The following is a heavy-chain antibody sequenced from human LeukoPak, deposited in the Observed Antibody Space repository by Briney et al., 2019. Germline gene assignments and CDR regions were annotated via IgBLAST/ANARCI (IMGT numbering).Heavy chain of an antibody. J-gene: IGHJ5*02. CDR3: ARDHEVVVVPAAIDP. Sequence: ASVKVSCKASGYTFTGYYMHWVRQAPGQGLAWMGWINPNSGGTNYAQKFQGRVTMTRDTSISTAYVELSGLRSDDTAVYYCARDHEVVVVPAAIDPWGQGTLVTVSS. D-gene: IGHD2-2*01. CDR1: GYTFTGYY. CDR2: INPNSGGT. V-gene: IGHV1-2*02.